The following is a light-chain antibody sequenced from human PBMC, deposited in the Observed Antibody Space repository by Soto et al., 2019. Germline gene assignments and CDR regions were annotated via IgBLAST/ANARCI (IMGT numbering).Light chain of an antibody. J-gene: IGKJ2*01. CDR1: QSVGSH. CDR3: QQRSNWPET. Sequence: EIVLTQSPATLSLSPGERVTLSCRASQSVGSHLVWYQQKPGQAPRLLIYDTSNRASGVPVRFSGRGSWTGFSLTNSRLATEDSAVYFCQQRSNWPETFGEATKVEI. CDR2: DTS. V-gene: IGKV3-11*01.